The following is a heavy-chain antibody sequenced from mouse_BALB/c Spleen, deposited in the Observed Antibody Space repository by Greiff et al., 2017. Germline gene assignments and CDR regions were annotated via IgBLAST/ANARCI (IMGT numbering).Heavy chain of an antibody. CDR3: ARYGSSLYYAMDY. J-gene: IGHJ4*01. CDR1: GYTFTDYA. V-gene: IGHV1S137*01. D-gene: IGHD1-1*01. Sequence: VQLQQSGAELVRPGVSVKISCKGSGYTFTDYAMHWVKQSHAKSLEWIGVISTYYGDASYNQKFKGKATMTVDKSSSTAYMELARLTSEDSAIYDCARYGSSLYYAMDYWGQGTSVTVSS. CDR2: ISTYYGDA.